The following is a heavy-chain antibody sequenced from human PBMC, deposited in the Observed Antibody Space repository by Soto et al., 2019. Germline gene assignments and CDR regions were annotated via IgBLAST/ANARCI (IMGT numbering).Heavy chain of an antibody. CDR2: INVYNGKT. CDR1: GYTFTNYG. CDR3: ARGPDPTYFDY. Sequence: QVQLVQSGGEVAKPGASVKVSCKASGYTFTNYGINWVRQAPGLGLEWMGWINVYNGKTNYAQKFQARVTMTTDTSTNSVYMELRSLRSDHTAVYYCARGPDPTYFDYWGQGTLVIVSS. V-gene: IGHV1-18*01. J-gene: IGHJ4*02.